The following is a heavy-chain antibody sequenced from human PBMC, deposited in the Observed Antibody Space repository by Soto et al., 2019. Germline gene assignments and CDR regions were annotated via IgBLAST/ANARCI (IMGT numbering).Heavy chain of an antibody. CDR3: TRHSYTHPGIVDY. CDR1: GDSINNNHYY. Sequence: QTLSLACNFSGDSINNNHYYWGWFRQSPGTGLEWIASIYFTGSPQSNPSLRSRITISVDTTKNHFSLQLRSVTAADTAIYYCTRHSYTHPGIVDYWGQGTRVTVSS. V-gene: IGHV4-39*01. J-gene: IGHJ4*02. D-gene: IGHD3-10*01. CDR2: IYFTGSP.